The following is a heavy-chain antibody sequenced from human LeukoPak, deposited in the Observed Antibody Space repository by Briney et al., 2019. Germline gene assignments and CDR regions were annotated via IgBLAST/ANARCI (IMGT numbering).Heavy chain of an antibody. CDR3: ARDGGIAAAGDNWFDP. V-gene: IGHV4-31*03. CDR2: IYYSGST. CDR1: GGSISSGGYY. D-gene: IGHD6-13*01. J-gene: IGHJ5*02. Sequence: SETLSLTCTVSGGSISSGGYYWSWIRQHPGKGLEWIGYIYYSGSTYYNPSLKSRVTISVDTSKNQFSLKLSSVTAADTAVYYCARDGGIAAAGDNWFDPWGQGTLVTVSS.